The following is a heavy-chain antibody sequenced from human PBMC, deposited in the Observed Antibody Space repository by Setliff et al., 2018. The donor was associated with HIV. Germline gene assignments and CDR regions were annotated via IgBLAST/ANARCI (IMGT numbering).Heavy chain of an antibody. CDR2: IYDSEST. J-gene: IGHJ4*02. CDR3: ARAPGHSSSWPNY. V-gene: IGHV4-34*01. CDR1: GGSFSDNY. D-gene: IGHD6-13*01. Sequence: SETLSLTCAVYGGSFSDNYWSWIRQSPGKGLEWIGNIYDSESTYYNPSLKSRVTIAVDTSKNHFSLKQNSVTAADTSLYYCARAPGHSSSWPNYWGQGTLVTVSS.